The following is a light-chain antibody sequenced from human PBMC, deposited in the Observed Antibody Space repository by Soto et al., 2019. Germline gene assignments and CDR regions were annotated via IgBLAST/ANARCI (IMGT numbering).Light chain of an antibody. CDR3: SSYAGSNNPYV. Sequence: QSALTQPPSASGSPGQSVTISCTGTSSDVGGYNYVSWYQQHPGKAPKLMIYEVSKRPSGVPDRFSGSKSGNTASLTVSGLQXEDEADYYCSSYAGSNNPYVFGTGTKV. J-gene: IGLJ1*01. CDR1: SSDVGGYNY. V-gene: IGLV2-8*01. CDR2: EVS.